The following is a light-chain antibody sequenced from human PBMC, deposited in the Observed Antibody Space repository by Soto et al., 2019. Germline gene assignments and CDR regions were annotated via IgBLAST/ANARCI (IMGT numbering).Light chain of an antibody. V-gene: IGKV1-5*03. CDR3: QQYYIYAT. CDR2: RSS. J-gene: IGKJ1*01. CDR1: QTISNY. Sequence: DIQMTQSPSTLSASVGDRVTITCRASQTISNYLTWYQQRPGKAPKLLIYRSSIIQNGVPSRFSGSGSGTEFTITISSLQPDDFATYYCQQYYIYATFGQGTRVEI.